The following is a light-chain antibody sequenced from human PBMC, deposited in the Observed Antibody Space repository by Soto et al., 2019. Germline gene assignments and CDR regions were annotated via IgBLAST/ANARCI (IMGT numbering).Light chain of an antibody. CDR2: DAS. CDR3: QQRSSWPLT. CDR1: QSVRGY. J-gene: IGKJ4*01. Sequence: EIVFTQSPATLSLSPGERATLSCRASQSVRGYLAWYQQKPGQAPRLLIYDASNRATGIPARFSGSGSGTDFTLTISSLDPEDSAIYYCQQRSSWPLTFGGGTKVDIK. V-gene: IGKV3-11*01.